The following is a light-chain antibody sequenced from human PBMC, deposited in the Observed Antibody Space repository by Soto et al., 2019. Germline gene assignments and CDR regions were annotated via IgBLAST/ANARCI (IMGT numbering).Light chain of an antibody. CDR2: DAS. CDR1: QTISSW. Sequence: DIQMTQSPSTLSGSVGDRVTITCRASQTISSWLAWYQQKPGKAPRLLIYDASILESGVPSRFSGSGSGTEFTLTISGLQPDDFATYYCQQYDYSRTFGQGTKVNIK. V-gene: IGKV1-5*01. CDR3: QQYDYSRT. J-gene: IGKJ1*01.